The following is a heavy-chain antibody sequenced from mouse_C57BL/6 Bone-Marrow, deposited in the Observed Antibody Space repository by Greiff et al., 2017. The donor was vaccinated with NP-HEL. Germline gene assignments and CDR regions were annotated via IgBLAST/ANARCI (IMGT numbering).Heavy chain of an antibody. V-gene: IGHV1-54*01. CDR1: GYAFTNYL. D-gene: IGHD1-1*01. CDR2: INPGSGGT. Sequence: QVQLQQSGAELVRPGTSVKVSCKASGYAFTNYLIEWVKQRPGQGLEWIGVINPGSGGTNYNEKFKGKATLTADKSSSTAYMQLSSLTSEDSAVYFCARHNYYGSKVPYWGQGTLVTVSA. J-gene: IGHJ3*01. CDR3: ARHNYYGSKVPY.